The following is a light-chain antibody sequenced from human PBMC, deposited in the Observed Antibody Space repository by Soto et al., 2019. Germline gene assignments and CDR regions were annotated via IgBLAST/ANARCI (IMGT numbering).Light chain of an antibody. CDR2: DVS. J-gene: IGLJ1*01. CDR1: RTDVADGYDY. V-gene: IGLV2-14*03. CDR3: KSYICSLSFYV. Sequence: QSALTQPASVSGSPGQSIAISCTGVRTDVADGYDYVSWYQQHPGQAPQPIIYDVSNRPSGVSDRFSGSKSGNTASLTISGLQAEDYSEYSCKSYICSLSFYVFGTGNIVTVL.